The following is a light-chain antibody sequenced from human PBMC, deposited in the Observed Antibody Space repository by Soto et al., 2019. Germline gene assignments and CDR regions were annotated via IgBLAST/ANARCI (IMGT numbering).Light chain of an antibody. CDR2: DVS. CDR3: SSYTTSSTLV. Sequence: QSVLTQPASVSGSPGQSITISCTGSSSDVGGYNYVAWYQQHPGQAPRLMIYDVSNRPSGVSNRFSASKSGNTASLTISGLQAEDEADYYCSSYTTSSTLVFGGGTKLTVL. CDR1: SSDVGGYNY. J-gene: IGLJ2*01. V-gene: IGLV2-14*03.